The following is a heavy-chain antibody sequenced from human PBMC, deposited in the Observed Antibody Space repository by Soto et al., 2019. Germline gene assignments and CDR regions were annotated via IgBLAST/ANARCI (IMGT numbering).Heavy chain of an antibody. CDR3: ARQLTSDGYYYYYGMDV. J-gene: IGHJ6*02. CDR1: GYSFTSYW. V-gene: IGHV5-51*01. CDR2: IYPGDSDT. Sequence: GESLKISCKGSGYSFTSYWIGWVRQMPGKGLEWMGIIYPGDSDTRYSPSFQGQVTISADKSISTAYLQWSSLKASDTAMYYCARQLTSDGYYYYYGMDVWGQGTTVTVSS.